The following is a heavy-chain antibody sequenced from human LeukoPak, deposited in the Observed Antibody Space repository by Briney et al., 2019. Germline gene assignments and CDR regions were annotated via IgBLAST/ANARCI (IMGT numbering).Heavy chain of an antibody. V-gene: IGHV4-34*01. D-gene: IGHD6-13*01. Sequence: PPETLSLTCAVYGGSFSAYYWSWIRQPPGQGLEWIGEINHSGSTNYNPSLKSRVTISVDTSKNQFSLKLSSVTAADTAVYYCAREGSEYSSSWYTSDSDAFDIWGQGTMVTVSS. CDR2: INHSGST. CDR1: GGSFSAYY. J-gene: IGHJ3*02. CDR3: AREGSEYSSSWYTSDSDAFDI.